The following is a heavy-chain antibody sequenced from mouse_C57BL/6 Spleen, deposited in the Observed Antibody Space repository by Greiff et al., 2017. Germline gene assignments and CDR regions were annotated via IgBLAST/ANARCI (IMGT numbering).Heavy chain of an antibody. J-gene: IGHJ3*01. D-gene: IGHD3-2*02. V-gene: IGHV1-82*01. Sequence: VQLQQSGPELVKPGASVKISCKASGYAFSSSWMNWVKQRPGKGLEWIGRIYPGDGDTNYNGKFKGKATLTADKSSSTAYMQLSSLTSADSAVCVCASGGQATWFAYWGQGTLVTVSA. CDR2: IYPGDGDT. CDR3: ASGGQATWFAY. CDR1: GYAFSSSW.